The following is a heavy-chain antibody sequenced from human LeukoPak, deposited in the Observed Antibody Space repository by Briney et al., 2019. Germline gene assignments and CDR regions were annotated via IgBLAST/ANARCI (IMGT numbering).Heavy chain of an antibody. CDR1: GFTFSSYW. Sequence: PGGSLRLSCAASGFTFSSYWMNWVRQAPGKGLEWVSSISSSSSYIHYADSVKGRFTISRDNAKNSLYLQMNSLRAEDTAVYYCARSEIAVASNWFDPWGQGTLVTVSS. CDR2: ISSSSSYI. V-gene: IGHV3-21*01. CDR3: ARSEIAVASNWFDP. J-gene: IGHJ5*02. D-gene: IGHD6-19*01.